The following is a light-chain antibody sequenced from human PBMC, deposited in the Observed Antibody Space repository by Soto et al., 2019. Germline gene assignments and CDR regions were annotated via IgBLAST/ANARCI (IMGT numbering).Light chain of an antibody. CDR2: AAS. V-gene: IGKV1-39*01. Sequence: DIQMTQSPSSLSASVGDRVTITCRASQSISFYLNWYQQKPGKDPKVLIYAASSLQSGVPSRFSGSGSGTDFTLTISSLQPEDYASYYCQQSYTTPWTFGQGTKVEIK. J-gene: IGKJ1*01. CDR3: QQSYTTPWT. CDR1: QSISFY.